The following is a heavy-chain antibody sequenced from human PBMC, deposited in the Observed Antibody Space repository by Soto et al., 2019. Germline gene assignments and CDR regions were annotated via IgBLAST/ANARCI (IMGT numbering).Heavy chain of an antibody. V-gene: IGHV1-69*06. CDR1: GGTFSSYA. D-gene: IGHD5-12*01. J-gene: IGHJ3*02. Sequence: QVQLVQSGAEVNKPGSSVKVSCKASGGTFSSYAVSWVRQAPGQGLEWMGGIIPIFGSTNYAQKFQDRVTITADKSTSTVFMALSSLRSDDTAVYYCARGRTLVATSFHNGFDIWGPGKMVTVSS. CDR3: ARGRTLVATSFHNGFDI. CDR2: IIPIFGST.